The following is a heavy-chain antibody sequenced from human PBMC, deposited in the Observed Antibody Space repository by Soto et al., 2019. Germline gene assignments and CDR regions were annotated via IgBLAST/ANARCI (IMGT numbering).Heavy chain of an antibody. CDR2: INPNNGAT. D-gene: IGHD2-2*01. CDR1: RYSFTAYC. J-gene: IGHJ5*02. CDR3: ASHDPSTRFNP. V-gene: IGHV1-2*02. Sequence: QVQLVQSGAEVKKPGASVKVSCKAPRYSFTAYCMHWVRQAPGQGLEWRGSINPNNGATHDGLSFKGIVTMTKDTSISTAYTKLSSQRSDDTAVYYCASHDPSTRFNPRGQGTLVIVSS.